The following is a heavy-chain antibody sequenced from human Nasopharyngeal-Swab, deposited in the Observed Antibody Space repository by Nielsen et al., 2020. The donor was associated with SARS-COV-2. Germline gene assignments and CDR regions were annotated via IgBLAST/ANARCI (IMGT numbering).Heavy chain of an antibody. Sequence: GESLKISCAASGFTFSFYGMHWVRQAPGKGLEWGAVIWYDGSNKYYADSVKGRFTISRDNSKNTLYLQMNSLRAEDTAVYYCARANSGWYSGFDYWGQGTLVTVSS. D-gene: IGHD6-19*01. V-gene: IGHV3-33*01. CDR3: ARANSGWYSGFDY. CDR2: IWYDGSNK. CDR1: GFTFSFYG. J-gene: IGHJ4*02.